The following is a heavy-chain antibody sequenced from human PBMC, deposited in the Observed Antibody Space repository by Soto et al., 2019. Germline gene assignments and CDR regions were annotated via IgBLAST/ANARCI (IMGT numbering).Heavy chain of an antibody. J-gene: IGHJ4*02. V-gene: IGHV3-33*01. CDR3: ATEPSMYGEYWGTCGY. Sequence: QVQLVESGGGVVQPGRSLRLYCAASGFTFRSYVMHWVRQAPGKGLEWVAVRWYDGSNEYYADSVKGRFTISRDNSKNTRYLQMNSLRVEDTAVYYCATEPSMYGEYWGTCGYWGQGTPVTVSS. CDR2: RWYDGSNE. CDR1: GFTFRSYV. D-gene: IGHD4-17*01.